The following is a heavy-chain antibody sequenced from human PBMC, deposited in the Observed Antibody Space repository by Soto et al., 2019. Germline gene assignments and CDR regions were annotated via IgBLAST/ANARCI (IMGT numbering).Heavy chain of an antibody. CDR1: GFNFAGYF. CDR3: ASAVWGSSPEFDN. CDR2: INPNSGAT. J-gene: IGHJ4*02. D-gene: IGHD3-16*01. Sequence: ASVKVSCRASGFNFAGYFLHWVRQAPGQGLEWMGWINPNSGATKDAQKFQGRVTMTWDTSISSAYIELVSLRFDDAAVYYCASAVWGSSPEFDNRGQGTRVTVSS. V-gene: IGHV1-2*02.